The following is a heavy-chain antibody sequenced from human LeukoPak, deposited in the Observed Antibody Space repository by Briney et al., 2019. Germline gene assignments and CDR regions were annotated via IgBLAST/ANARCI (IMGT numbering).Heavy chain of an antibody. J-gene: IGHJ4*02. CDR2: TYNSGST. V-gene: IGHV4-31*03. D-gene: IGHD3-22*01. CDR3: ARLGEYYDSSGHSYVLDY. Sequence: SETLSLTCTASGDSISSGGYYWSWIRQHPGKGLEWIGYTYNSGSTYYNPSLKSRVTISVDTSKNQLSLRLTSVTAAGTAVYYCARLGEYYDSSGHSYVLDYWGQGTLVTVSS. CDR1: GDSISSGGYY.